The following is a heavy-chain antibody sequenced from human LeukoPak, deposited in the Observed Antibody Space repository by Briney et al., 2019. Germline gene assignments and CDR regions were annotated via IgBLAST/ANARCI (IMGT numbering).Heavy chain of an antibody. J-gene: IGHJ5*02. CDR3: ARGPYCSSTSCYQGWFDP. CDR2: IYYSGST. V-gene: IGHV4-59*01. Sequence: TSETLSLTCTVSGGSISSYYWSWIRQPPGKGLEWIGYIYYSGSTNYNPSLKSRVTISVDTSKNQFSLKLSSVTAADTAVYYCARGPYCSSTSCYQGWFDPWGQGTLVTVSS. D-gene: IGHD2-2*01. CDR1: GGSISSYY.